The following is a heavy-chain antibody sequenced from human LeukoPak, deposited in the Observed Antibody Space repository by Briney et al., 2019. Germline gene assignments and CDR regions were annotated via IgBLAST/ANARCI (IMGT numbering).Heavy chain of an antibody. V-gene: IGHV4-59*01. CDR2: IYYTGSSYSVST. D-gene: IGHD3-9*01. Sequence: SETLSLTCSVSGGSISNYYWNWIRQPPGKGLEWIGNIYYTGSSYSVSTKYTPSLKSRVTISIDTSKNQVSLKLSSVTAADTAVYYCARVFSSNQYFNYWGQGTLVTVSS. CDR3: ARVFSSNQYFNY. CDR1: GGSISNYY. J-gene: IGHJ4*02.